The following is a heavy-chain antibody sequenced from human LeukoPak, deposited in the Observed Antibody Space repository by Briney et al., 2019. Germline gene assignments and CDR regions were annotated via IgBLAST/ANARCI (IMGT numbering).Heavy chain of an antibody. CDR2: IKSDGNIK. V-gene: IGHV3-74*01. Sequence: PGGSLRLSCAASGFTFSNYLMYWVRQAPGKGLVWVSQIKSDGNIKNYADSVKGGFTISRDNAKNTLFLQMNSLRAEDTAIYYCGRSGDFWSGSGVAYWGQGTLVTVSS. CDR1: GFTFSNYL. J-gene: IGHJ4*02. CDR3: GRSGDFWSGSGVAY. D-gene: IGHD3-3*01.